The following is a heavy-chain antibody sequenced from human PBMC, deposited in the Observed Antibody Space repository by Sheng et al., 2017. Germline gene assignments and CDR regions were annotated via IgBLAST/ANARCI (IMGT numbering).Heavy chain of an antibody. D-gene: IGHD3-10*01. CDR2: ITGSGSTM. Sequence: EVQLVESGGGLVQPGGSLRLSCAASGFTFSSHGMNWVRQAPGKGLEWISYITGSGSTMYYADSVKGRFTISRDNAKNSLFLQMNGLTDDDTAIYYCVRDHEGRPFDDWGQGTLVTVSS. V-gene: IGHV3-48*03. J-gene: IGHJ4*02. CDR1: GFTFSSHG. CDR3: VRDHEGRPFDD.